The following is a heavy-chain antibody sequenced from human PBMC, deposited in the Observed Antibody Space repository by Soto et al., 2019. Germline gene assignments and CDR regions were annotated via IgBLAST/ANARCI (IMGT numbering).Heavy chain of an antibody. D-gene: IGHD3-3*01. J-gene: IGHJ5*02. CDR2: IYYSGST. CDR1: GGSISSSSYY. CDR3: ATAWHYDFWSGYHNWFDP. V-gene: IGHV4-39*01. Sequence: SETLSLTCTVSGGSISSSSYYWGWIRQPPGKGLEWIGSIYYSGSTYYNPSLKSRVTISVDTSKNQFSLKLSSVTAADTAVYYCATAWHYDFWSGYHNWFDPWGQGTLVTVSS.